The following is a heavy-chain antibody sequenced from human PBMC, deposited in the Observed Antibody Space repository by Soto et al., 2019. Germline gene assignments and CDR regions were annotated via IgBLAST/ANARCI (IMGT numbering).Heavy chain of an antibody. J-gene: IGHJ4*02. D-gene: IGHD3-10*01. CDR3: TRGPRPSSVGTGAF. CDR2: IYSCGST. V-gene: IGHV3-66*03. Sequence: PGGSLRLSCAASGFTVSSNYMSWVRQAPGKGLEWVSVIYSCGSTYYADSVKGRFTISRDNAKNTLYLEMHVLRADDTAVYYCTRGPRPSSVGTGAFWGQGTPVTVSS. CDR1: GFTVSSNY.